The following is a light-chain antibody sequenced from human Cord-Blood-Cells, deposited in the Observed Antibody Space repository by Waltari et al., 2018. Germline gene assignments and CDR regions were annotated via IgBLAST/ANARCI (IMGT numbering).Light chain of an antibody. CDR1: LSDVGGYNY. Sequence: QSALTQPASVSGFPGQPTTLSCPGTLSDVGGYNYVSWYQQHPGKAPKLMIYDVSNRPSGVSNRFSGSKSGNTASLTISGLQAEDEADYYCSSYTSSSTLVFGGGTKLTVL. V-gene: IGLV2-14*01. CDR3: SSYTSSSTLV. CDR2: DVS. J-gene: IGLJ2*01.